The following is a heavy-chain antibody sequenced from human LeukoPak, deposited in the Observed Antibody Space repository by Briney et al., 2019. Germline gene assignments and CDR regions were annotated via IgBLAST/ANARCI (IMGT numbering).Heavy chain of an antibody. V-gene: IGHV3-23*01. J-gene: IGHJ3*02. CDR3: AKRGDVDYSVAFDI. D-gene: IGHD3-16*01. CDR2: ISSSGGST. Sequence: GGSLRLSCAASGFTFSSYAMSWVRQAPGKGLEWVSAISSSGGSTYYADSVKGRFTISRDNSKNTLYQQMNSLRDEDTAVYYCAKRGDVDYSVAFDIWGQGTMVTVSS. CDR1: GFTFSSYA.